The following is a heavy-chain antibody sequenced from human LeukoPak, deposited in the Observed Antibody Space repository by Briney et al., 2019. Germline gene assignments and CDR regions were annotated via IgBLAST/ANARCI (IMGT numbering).Heavy chain of an antibody. CDR3: AKDYRPHDFWSGLVDY. CDR1: GLTVSSNY. Sequence: GGSLRLSCAASGLTVSSNYMSWVRQAPGKGLEWVSVIYSGGSTYYANSVTGRFTISRDKSKNTLYLQMNSLRAEDTAVYYCAKDYRPHDFWSGLVDYWGQGTLVTVSS. CDR2: IYSGGST. J-gene: IGHJ4*02. V-gene: IGHV3-66*01. D-gene: IGHD3-3*01.